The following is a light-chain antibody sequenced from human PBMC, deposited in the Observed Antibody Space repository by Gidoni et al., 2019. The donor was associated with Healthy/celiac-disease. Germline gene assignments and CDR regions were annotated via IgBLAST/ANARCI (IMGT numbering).Light chain of an antibody. Sequence: EIVLTPSPGTLSLSPGERTTLSCRASQTLSSSYLAWYQQKPGQAPRLLIYGASSRATGIPDRFSGSGSGTDFTLTISRLEPEDFAVYYCQQYGSSPRAFGQXTRLEIK. V-gene: IGKV3-20*01. CDR2: GAS. CDR3: QQYGSSPRA. J-gene: IGKJ5*01. CDR1: QTLSSSY.